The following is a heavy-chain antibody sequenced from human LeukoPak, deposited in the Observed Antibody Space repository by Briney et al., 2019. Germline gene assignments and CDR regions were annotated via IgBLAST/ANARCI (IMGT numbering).Heavy chain of an antibody. CDR2: ISSSSSTI. CDR1: GFTFSSYS. D-gene: IGHD3-22*01. Sequence: GGSLRLSCAASGFTFSSYSMNWVRQAPGKGLEWVSYISSSSSTIYYADSVKGRFTISRDNAKNSLYLQMNSLRAEDTAVYYCARDLWGNYYDSSGLQEDAFDIWGQGTMVTVSS. CDR3: ARDLWGNYYDSSGLQEDAFDI. V-gene: IGHV3-48*01. J-gene: IGHJ3*02.